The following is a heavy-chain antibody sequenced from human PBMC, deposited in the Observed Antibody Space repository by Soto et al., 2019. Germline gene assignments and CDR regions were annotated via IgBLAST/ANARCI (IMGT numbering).Heavy chain of an antibody. CDR1: GYTFTGYY. V-gene: IGHV1-2*02. Sequence: ASVEVSCKASGYTFTGYYMHWVRQAPGQGLEWMGWINPNSGGTNYAQKFQGRVTMTRDTSISTAYMELSRLRSDDTAVYYCARDPYEGSSSFSWGQGTLVPVSS. CDR3: ARDPYEGSSSFS. CDR2: INPNSGGT. J-gene: IGHJ5*02. D-gene: IGHD6-13*01.